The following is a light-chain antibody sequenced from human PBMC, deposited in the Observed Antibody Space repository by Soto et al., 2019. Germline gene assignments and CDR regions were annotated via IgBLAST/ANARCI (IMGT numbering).Light chain of an antibody. CDR2: WAS. CDR3: QHYYSIPWT. J-gene: IGKJ1*01. V-gene: IGKV4-1*01. CDR1: QSDLSSSNNRNY. Sequence: DIVMTQSPDSLAVSLGERATINCKSSQSDLSSSNNRNYLAWYQQKSGQPPKLLIYWASTRESGVPDRFSGSGSGTDFTLTISSLQAEDVAAYYCQHYYSIPWTFGQGTKVDIK.